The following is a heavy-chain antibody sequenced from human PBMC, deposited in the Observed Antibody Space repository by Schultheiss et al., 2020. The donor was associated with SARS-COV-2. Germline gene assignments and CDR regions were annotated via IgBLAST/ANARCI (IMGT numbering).Heavy chain of an antibody. V-gene: IGHV4-4*07. Sequence: GSLRLSCAASGFTFSSYAMSWVRQPAGKGLEWIGRIYTSGSTNYNPSLKSRVTMSVDTSKNQFSLKLSSVTAADTAVYYCARVRDSSGWYVGYWGQGTLVTVSS. CDR3: ARVRDSSGWYVGY. CDR2: IYTSGST. CDR1: GFTFSSYA. D-gene: IGHD6-19*01. J-gene: IGHJ4*02.